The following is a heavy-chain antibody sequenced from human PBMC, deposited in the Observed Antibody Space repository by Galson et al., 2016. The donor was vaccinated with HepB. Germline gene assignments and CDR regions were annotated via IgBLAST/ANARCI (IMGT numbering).Heavy chain of an antibody. CDR2: IYYSGST. CDR3: ARDSRSHGMAAADP. D-gene: IGHD6-13*01. J-gene: IGHJ5*02. CDR1: GGSISSYY. V-gene: IGHV4-59*12. Sequence: SETLSLTCTVSGGSISSYYWSWIRQPPGKGLEWIAYIYYSGSTNYNPSLKSRVTISIDTSKNQFSLKLSSVTAADTAVYYCARDSRSHGMAAADPWGQGTLVTVSS.